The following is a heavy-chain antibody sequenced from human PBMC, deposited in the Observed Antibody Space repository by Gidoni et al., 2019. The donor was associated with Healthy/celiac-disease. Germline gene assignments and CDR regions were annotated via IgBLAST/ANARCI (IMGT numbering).Heavy chain of an antibody. CDR2: INNSGST. J-gene: IGHJ4*02. D-gene: IGHD1-26*01. V-gene: IGHV4-34*01. CDR1: GGSFSGYY. Sequence: QVQLQQWGAGLLMPSETLSLTCAVYGGSFSGYYWSWFRPPPGKGLEWIGEINNSGSTNYNPSLKSRVTISVDTSKNQFSRKLSSVTAADTAVYYCARSRSGSYLFGYWGQGTLVTVSS. CDR3: ARSRSGSYLFGY.